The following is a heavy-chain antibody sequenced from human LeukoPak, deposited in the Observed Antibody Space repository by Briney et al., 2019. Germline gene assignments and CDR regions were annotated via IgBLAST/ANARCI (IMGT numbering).Heavy chain of an antibody. V-gene: IGHV4-39*01. CDR3: ARHSRSAYTGYENAFDL. Sequence: KPSETLSLTCTVSGDSISSSSYCWDWIRQPPGKGLEWIGNIYNSANTHYNPSLKTRITMSVDTSKNQFSLKPNSVTAADTGIYYCARHSRSAYTGYENAFDLWGQGTMVTVSS. D-gene: IGHD5-12*01. CDR2: IYNSANT. J-gene: IGHJ3*01. CDR1: GDSISSSSYC.